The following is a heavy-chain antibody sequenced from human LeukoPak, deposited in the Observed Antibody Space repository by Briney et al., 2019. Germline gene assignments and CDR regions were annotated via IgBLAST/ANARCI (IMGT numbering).Heavy chain of an antibody. CDR2: IYTSGST. J-gene: IGHJ4*02. V-gene: IGHV4-4*07. CDR3: ARDLSLVDGTSMFDY. Sequence: PSETLSLTCTVSGGSISSYYWSWIRQPAGKGLEWIGRIYTSGSTNYNPSLKSRATMSVDTSKNQFSLKLSSVTAADTAVYYCARDLSLVDGTSMFDYWGQGTLVTVSS. D-gene: IGHD2-2*01. CDR1: GGSISSYY.